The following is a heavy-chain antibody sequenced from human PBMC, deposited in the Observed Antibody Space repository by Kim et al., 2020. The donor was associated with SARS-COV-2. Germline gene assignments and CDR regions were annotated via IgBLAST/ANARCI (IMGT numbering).Heavy chain of an antibody. J-gene: IGHJ6*02. CDR2: ITNGGSST. CDR1: GFTFSGYA. D-gene: IGHD3-10*01. V-gene: IGHV3-23*01. CDR3: AKRGGYSGSCYLDV. Sequence: GGSLRLSCAASGFTFSGYAMNWVRQAPGKGLEWVSAITNGGSSTFDADSVRGRFTISRDNSKNTLYFQMNSLTAEDTAVYYCAKRGGYSGSCYLDVWGQGTPVTVPS.